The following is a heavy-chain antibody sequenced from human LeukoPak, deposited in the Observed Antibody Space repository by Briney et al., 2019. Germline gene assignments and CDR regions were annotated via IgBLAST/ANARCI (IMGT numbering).Heavy chain of an antibody. CDR3: ATSGYYDSSGNW. V-gene: IGHV3-9*01. J-gene: IGHJ4*02. CDR1: GFTFDDYA. D-gene: IGHD3-22*01. CDR2: ISWNSGSI. Sequence: GRSLRLSCAASGFTFDDYAMHWVRQAPGKGLEWVSGISWNSGSIGYADSVKGRFTISRDSAKNSLYLQMNRLRAEDTALYYCATSGYYDSSGNWWGQGTLVTVSS.